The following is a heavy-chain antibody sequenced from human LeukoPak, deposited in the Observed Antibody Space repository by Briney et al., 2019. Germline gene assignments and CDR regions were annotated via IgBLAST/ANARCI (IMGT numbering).Heavy chain of an antibody. J-gene: IGHJ5*02. CDR1: GGSISSSSYY. V-gene: IGHV4-39*07. D-gene: IGHD2-15*01. CDR2: IYYSGST. Sequence: SETLSLTCTVSGGSISSSSYYWGWIRQPPGKGLEWIGSIYYSGSTYYNPSLKSRVTISVDTSKNQFSLKLSSVTAADTAVYYCARDLPLVVVAATGFDPWGQGTLVTVSS. CDR3: ARDLPLVVVAATGFDP.